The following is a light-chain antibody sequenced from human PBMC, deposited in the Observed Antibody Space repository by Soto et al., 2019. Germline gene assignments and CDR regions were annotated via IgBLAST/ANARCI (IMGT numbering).Light chain of an antibody. CDR3: QQRSNWPRT. J-gene: IGKJ1*01. Sequence: IVFTQSPSTLSLSPGKRATLSCRASQNISNYLIWYQQKPGQAPRLLIYDVSNRATGIPARFSGSGSGTDFTLTISSLQPEDFAVYYCQQRSNWPRTFGQGTKVDIK. CDR1: QNISNY. CDR2: DVS. V-gene: IGKV3-11*01.